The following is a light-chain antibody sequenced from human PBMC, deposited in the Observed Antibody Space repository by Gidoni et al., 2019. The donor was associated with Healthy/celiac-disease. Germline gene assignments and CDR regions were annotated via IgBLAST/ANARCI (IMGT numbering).Light chain of an antibody. CDR2: GAS. Sequence: DLQMTQSPSSLSASVGDRVTITCRASQSISSYLNWYQQKPGKAPKVLIYGASSLQSGVPSRFSGSGSGTDFTLTISSLQPEDFATYYCQQSYSTPHTFGQGTKLEIK. J-gene: IGKJ2*01. CDR3: QQSYSTPHT. CDR1: QSISSY. V-gene: IGKV1-39*01.